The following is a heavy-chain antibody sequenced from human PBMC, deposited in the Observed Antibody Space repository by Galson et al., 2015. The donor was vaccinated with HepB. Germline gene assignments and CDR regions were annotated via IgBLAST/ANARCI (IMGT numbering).Heavy chain of an antibody. Sequence: SVKVSCKASGNPLTMYTMHWVRQAPGQRLEWMGWINGANGNTDYSQKFQGRVTITRDTSASTAYMELSSLRAEDTAVYYCARVEWEVGGVNYMDVWGKGTTVTVSS. CDR3: ARVEWEVGGVNYMDV. J-gene: IGHJ6*03. D-gene: IGHD1-26*01. V-gene: IGHV1-3*01. CDR2: INGANGNT. CDR1: GNPLTMYT.